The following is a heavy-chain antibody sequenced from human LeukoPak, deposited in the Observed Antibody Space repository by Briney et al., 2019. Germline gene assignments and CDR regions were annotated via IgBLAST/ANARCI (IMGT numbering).Heavy chain of an antibody. CDR1: GYGFTSYW. D-gene: IGHD6-19*01. CDR3: ASLTTIGPGALSSGWSEDY. CDR2: IDPSDSYT. V-gene: IGHV5-10-1*01. J-gene: IGHJ4*02. Sequence: GESLKISCKGSGYGFTSYWISWVRQMPGKGLEWMGRIDPSDSYTSYSPSFQGHVTISADKSISTAYLQWSSLKASDTAMYYCASLTTIGPGALSSGWSEDYWGQGTLVTVSS.